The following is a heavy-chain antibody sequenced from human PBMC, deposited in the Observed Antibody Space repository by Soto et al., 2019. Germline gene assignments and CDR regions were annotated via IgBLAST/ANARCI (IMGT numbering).Heavy chain of an antibody. D-gene: IGHD5-12*01. J-gene: IGHJ4*02. V-gene: IGHV1-3*04. CDR1: GINYNTYA. CDR3: ARAISGYVT. CDR2: INTGNGDT. Sequence: QVQLVQSGAEMKKPGASVKVSCKTSGINYNTYAIHWVRQAPGQGLEWMGWINTGNGDTRYSQNFQGRVTLTRDTSASAVYMDLDGLKSEDTGLYFCARAISGYVTWGQGTLVTVSS.